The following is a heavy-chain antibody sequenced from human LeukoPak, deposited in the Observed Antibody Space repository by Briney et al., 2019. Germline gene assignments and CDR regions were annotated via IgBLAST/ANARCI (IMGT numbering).Heavy chain of an antibody. CDR1: GGTFSSYA. J-gene: IGHJ6*03. Sequence: SVKVSCKASGGTFSSYAISWVRQAPGQGLEWMGGIIPIFGTANYAQKFQGRVTITADKSTSTAYMELSSLRSEDTAVYYCARDPVAQAVAGGYFYMDVWGKGTTVTISS. CDR2: IIPIFGTA. D-gene: IGHD6-19*01. CDR3: ARDPVAQAVAGGYFYMDV. V-gene: IGHV1-69*06.